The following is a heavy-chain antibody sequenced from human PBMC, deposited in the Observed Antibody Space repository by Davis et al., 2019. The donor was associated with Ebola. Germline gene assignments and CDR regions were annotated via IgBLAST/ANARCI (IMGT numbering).Heavy chain of an antibody. CDR1: GGTFSSYA. V-gene: IGHV1-69*06. CDR3: ARAVTTLIDRIGWFDP. CDR2: IIPIFGTA. J-gene: IGHJ5*02. Sequence: SVKVSCKASGGTFSSYAISWVRQAPGQGLEWMGGIIPIFGTANYAQKFQGRVTITADKSTSTAYMELSSLRSEDTAVYYCARAVTTLIDRIGWFDPWGQGTLVTVSS. D-gene: IGHD4-17*01.